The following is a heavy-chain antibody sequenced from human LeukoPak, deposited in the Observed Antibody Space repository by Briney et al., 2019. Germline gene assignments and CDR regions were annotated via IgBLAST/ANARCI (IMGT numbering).Heavy chain of an antibody. J-gene: IGHJ4*02. CDR1: GGSISSYY. V-gene: IGHV4-59*01. Sequence: PSETLSLTCTVSGGSISSYYWSWIQQPPGKGLEWIGYIYYSGSTNYNPSLKSRVTISVDTSKNQFSLKLSSVTAADTAVYYCASSGSSWSHFDYWGQGTLVTVSS. CDR3: ASSGSSWSHFDY. CDR2: IYYSGST. D-gene: IGHD6-13*01.